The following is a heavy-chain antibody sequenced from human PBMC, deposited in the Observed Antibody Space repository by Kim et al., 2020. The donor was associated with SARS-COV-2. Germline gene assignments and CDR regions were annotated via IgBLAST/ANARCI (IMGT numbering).Heavy chain of an antibody. J-gene: IGHJ5*02. CDR1: GFTFSSYA. Sequence: GGSLRLSCAASGFTFSSYAMSWVRQAPGKGLEWVSAISGSGGSTYYADSVKGRFTISRDNSKNTLYLQMNSLRAEDTAVYYCAKDLSYYDSSGYYSPDWFDPWGQGTLVTVSS. CDR2: ISGSGGST. V-gene: IGHV3-23*01. D-gene: IGHD3-22*01. CDR3: AKDLSYYDSSGYYSPDWFDP.